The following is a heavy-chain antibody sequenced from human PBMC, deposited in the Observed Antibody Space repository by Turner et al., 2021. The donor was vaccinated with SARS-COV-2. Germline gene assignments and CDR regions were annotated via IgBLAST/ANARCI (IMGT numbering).Heavy chain of an antibody. CDR1: GFTFSSYA. D-gene: IGHD3-16*01. J-gene: IGHJ6*02. V-gene: IGHV3-30*04. CDR2: ISYDGSNK. Sequence: QVQLVESGGGVVQPGRSLRLSCAASGFTFSSYAMHWVRQAPGKGLEWVAVISYDGSNKYYADSVKGRFTISRDNSKNTLYLQMNSLRAEDTAVYYCARGTHGDYYGMDVWGQGTTVTVS. CDR3: ARGTHGDYYGMDV.